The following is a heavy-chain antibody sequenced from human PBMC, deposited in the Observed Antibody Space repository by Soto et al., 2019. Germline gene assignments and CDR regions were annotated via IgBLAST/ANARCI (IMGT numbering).Heavy chain of an antibody. Sequence: QVQLRESGPGLVKSSETLSLTCTVSGGSISTYYWSWVRQPPGKGLEWIGYIYYSGTATYNPSLRSRVTISVDTSKNQFSLRLSSVTAADTAVYYCARGDGIQLGSLAGRYYYHKMDVWGQVTTVTVYS. V-gene: IGHV4-59*01. CDR3: ARGDGIQLGSLAGRYYYHKMDV. D-gene: IGHD1-1*01. J-gene: IGHJ6*02. CDR2: IYYSGTA. CDR1: GGSISTYY.